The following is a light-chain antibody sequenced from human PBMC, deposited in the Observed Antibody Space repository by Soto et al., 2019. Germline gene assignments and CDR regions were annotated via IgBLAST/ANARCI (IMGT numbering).Light chain of an antibody. V-gene: IGKV1-5*03. CDR2: KAS. CDR1: QSIDKW. J-gene: IGKJ1*01. Sequence: DIQMTQSPSTLSASVGYRVTITCRASQSIDKWLAWYQQKPGKAPKLLIYKASILQSGVPSRFSGSGSGTEFTLTISSLQPDDVGSYFCQQYNRFSWTFGQGTKVEIK. CDR3: QQYNRFSWT.